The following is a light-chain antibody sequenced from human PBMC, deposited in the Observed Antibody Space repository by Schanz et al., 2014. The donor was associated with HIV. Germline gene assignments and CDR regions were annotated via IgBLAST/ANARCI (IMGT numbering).Light chain of an antibody. CDR1: QTIGRL. CDR3: QQCDSYPYT. CDR2: QAS. V-gene: IGKV1-5*03. Sequence: IQMTQSPSTVSASVGDRVTITCRASQTIGRLLAWYQQRPGRAPNLLIYQASSLETGVPSRFSGRGSGTEFPLTITGLQPDDFATYYCQQCDSYPYTFGQGTKLDIK. J-gene: IGKJ2*01.